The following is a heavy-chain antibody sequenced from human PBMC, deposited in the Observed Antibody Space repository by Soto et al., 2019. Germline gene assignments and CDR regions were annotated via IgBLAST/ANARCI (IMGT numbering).Heavy chain of an antibody. CDR2: ISFDGANE. Sequence: QLVESGGRGVQPGRSLRLSCEASEFTFSSYAMHWVRQAPGRGLEWVALISFDGANECYADSVKGRFIISRDNSKSMVYLQMNSLRPDDTAIYYCARPIPRWSYHYGMDVWGQGTTVTVSS. V-gene: IGHV3-30-3*01. CDR1: EFTFSSYA. D-gene: IGHD2-15*01. CDR3: ARPIPRWSYHYGMDV. J-gene: IGHJ6*02.